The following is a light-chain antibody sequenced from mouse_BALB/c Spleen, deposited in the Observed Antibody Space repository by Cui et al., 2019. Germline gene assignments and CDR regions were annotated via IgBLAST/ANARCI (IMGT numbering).Light chain of an antibody. CDR1: SSVSY. J-gene: IGKJ1*01. CDR2: DTS. Sequence: QIVLTQSPAIMSASPGEKVTMTCSASSSVSYISWYQQKPGSSPRLLIYDTSHLASGVPVRFSGSGSGTSYSLTISRMEAEDAATYYCQQWSSYPRTFGGGTKLEIK. CDR3: QQWSSYPRT. V-gene: IGKV4-55*01.